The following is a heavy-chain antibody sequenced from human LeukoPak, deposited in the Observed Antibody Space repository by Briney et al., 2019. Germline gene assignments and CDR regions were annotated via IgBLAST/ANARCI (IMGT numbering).Heavy chain of an antibody. J-gene: IGHJ4*02. V-gene: IGHV4-39*01. CDR2: ISYSGAT. Sequence: SETLSLTCTVSGGSISSSDYYWGWIRRPPGEGLEWIGSISYSGATDHNPSLKSRVTISVDTSKNQFSLKLSFVTAADTAVYYCARHRREQQLELFDSWGQGTLVTVSS. CDR3: ARHRREQQLELFDS. CDR1: GGSISSSDYY. D-gene: IGHD6-13*01.